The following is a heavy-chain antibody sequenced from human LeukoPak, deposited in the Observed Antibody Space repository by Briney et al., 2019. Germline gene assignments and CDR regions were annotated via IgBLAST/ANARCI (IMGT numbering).Heavy chain of an antibody. CDR3: ARILGNNYYYYYMDV. CDR1: GFTFSDYE. CDR2: ITSSGATK. Sequence: GGSLRLSCAVSGFTFSDYEMTWVRQAPGKGLEWISFITSSGATKYYADSVRGRFAISRDNANNSLYLLVDSLTADDTAVYFCARILGNNYYYYYMDVWGKGTTVTVSS. J-gene: IGHJ6*03. V-gene: IGHV3-48*03.